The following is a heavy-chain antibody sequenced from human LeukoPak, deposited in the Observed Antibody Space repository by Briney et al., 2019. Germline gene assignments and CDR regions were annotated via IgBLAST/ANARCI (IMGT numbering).Heavy chain of an antibody. CDR3: ARARGATIFQSAFDI. V-gene: IGHV4-59*01. D-gene: IGHD5-24*01. Sequence: SETLSLTCTVSGGSISSYYWSWIRQPPGKGLEWIGYIYYSGSTNYNPSLKSRVTISVDTPKNQFSLKLTSVTAADTAVYYCARARGATIFQSAFDIWGQGTMVTVSS. J-gene: IGHJ3*02. CDR2: IYYSGST. CDR1: GGSISSYY.